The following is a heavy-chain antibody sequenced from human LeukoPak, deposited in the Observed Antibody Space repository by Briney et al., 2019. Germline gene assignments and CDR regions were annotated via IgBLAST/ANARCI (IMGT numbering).Heavy chain of an antibody. D-gene: IGHD3-9*01. J-gene: IGHJ6*02. CDR1: GFTFSSYG. Sequence: GGSLRLSCAASGFTFSSYGMHWVRQAPGKGLEWVAVIWYDGSNKYYADSVKGRFTISRDNSKNTLYPQMNSLRAEDTAVYYCARAAQLRYSGMDVWGQGTTVTVSS. V-gene: IGHV3-33*01. CDR2: IWYDGSNK. CDR3: ARAAQLRYSGMDV.